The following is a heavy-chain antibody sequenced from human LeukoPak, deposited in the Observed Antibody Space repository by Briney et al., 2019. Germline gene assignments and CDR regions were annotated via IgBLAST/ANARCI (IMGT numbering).Heavy chain of an antibody. Sequence: ASVKVSCKASGYTFTSYGISWVRQAPGQGLEWMGWISAYNGNTNYAQKFQGRVTMTRDTSTSTVYMELSSLRSEDTAVYYCARSRIAAAGTFGYWGQGTLVTVSS. D-gene: IGHD6-13*01. J-gene: IGHJ4*02. CDR3: ARSRIAAAGTFGY. CDR1: GYTFTSYG. CDR2: ISAYNGNT. V-gene: IGHV1-18*01.